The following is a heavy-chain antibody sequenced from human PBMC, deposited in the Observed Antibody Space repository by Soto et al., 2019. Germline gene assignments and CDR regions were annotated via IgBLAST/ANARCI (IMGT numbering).Heavy chain of an antibody. J-gene: IGHJ3*02. D-gene: IGHD4-17*01. V-gene: IGHV4-4*03. CDR2: IYHSGST. CDR1: SGSISSSNW. Sequence: PGTLSPTCAVSSGSISSSNWWSWVRQPPGKGLEWIGEIYHSGSTNYNPSLKSRVTISVDKSKNQFSRKLSSVTAADTAVYYCARDRVEGYGDYVNAFDIWGQGTMVTVSS. CDR3: ARDRVEGYGDYVNAFDI.